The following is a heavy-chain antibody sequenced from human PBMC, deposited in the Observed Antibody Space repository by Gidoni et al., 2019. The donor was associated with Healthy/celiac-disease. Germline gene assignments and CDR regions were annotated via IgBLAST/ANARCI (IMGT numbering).Heavy chain of an antibody. Sequence: EVQLVESGGGLVQPGRSLRLSCAASGVTFDDYAMHWVRQAPGKGLEWVSGISWNSGSIGYADSVKGRFTISRDNAKNSLYLQMNSLRAEDTALYYCAKDQYYYGSSWLDPWGQGTLVTVSS. J-gene: IGHJ5*02. V-gene: IGHV3-9*01. CDR1: GVTFDDYA. D-gene: IGHD3-10*01. CDR3: AKDQYYYGSSWLDP. CDR2: ISWNSGSI.